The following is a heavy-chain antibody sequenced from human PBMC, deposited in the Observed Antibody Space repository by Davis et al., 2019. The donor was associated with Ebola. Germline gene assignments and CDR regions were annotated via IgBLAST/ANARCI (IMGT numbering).Heavy chain of an antibody. CDR3: AKDPSYYDFWSGYRRYYYGMDV. CDR2: ISYDGSNK. Sequence: GESLKISCAASGFTFSSYAMHWVRQAPGKGLEWVAVISYDGSNKYYADSVKGRFTISRDNSKNTLYLQMNSLRAEDTAVYYCAKDPSYYDFWSGYRRYYYGMDVWGQGTTVTVSS. V-gene: IGHV3-30*04. J-gene: IGHJ6*02. CDR1: GFTFSSYA. D-gene: IGHD3-3*01.